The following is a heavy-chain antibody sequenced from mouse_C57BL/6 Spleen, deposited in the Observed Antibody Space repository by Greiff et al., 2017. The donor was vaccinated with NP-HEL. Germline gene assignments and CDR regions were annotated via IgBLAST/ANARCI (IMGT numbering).Heavy chain of an antibody. CDR1: GFTFSSYA. CDR3: ARDGFTTVVFDY. V-gene: IGHV5-4*01. Sequence: EVHLVESGGGLVKPGGSLKLSCAASGFTFSSYAMSWVRQTPEKRLEWVATISDGGSYTYYPDNVKGRFTISRDNAKNNLYLQMSHLKSEDTAMYYCARDGFTTVVFDYWGQGTTLTVSS. CDR2: ISDGGSYT. D-gene: IGHD1-1*01. J-gene: IGHJ2*01.